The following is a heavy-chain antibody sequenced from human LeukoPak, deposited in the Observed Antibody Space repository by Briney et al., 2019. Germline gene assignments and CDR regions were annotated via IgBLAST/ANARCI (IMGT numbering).Heavy chain of an antibody. V-gene: IGHV4-34*01. J-gene: IGHJ5*02. CDR2: INHSGST. D-gene: IGHD6-19*01. Sequence: PSETLSLTCAVYGGSFSGYYWNWIRQPPGKGLEWIGEINHSGSTNYNSSLKSRVTISVDTSKNQFSLKLSSVTAADTAVYYCARGRQQWLVWGASPGTLFDPWGQGTLVTVSS. CDR1: GGSFSGYY. CDR3: ARGRQQWLVWGASPGTLFDP.